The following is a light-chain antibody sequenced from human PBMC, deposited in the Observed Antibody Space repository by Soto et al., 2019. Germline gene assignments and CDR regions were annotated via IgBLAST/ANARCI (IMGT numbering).Light chain of an antibody. CDR3: QQLNSYPPWT. CDR1: QGISSY. CDR2: AAS. J-gene: IGKJ1*01. V-gene: IGKV1-9*01. Sequence: DIQLIQSPSFLSASVGDRVTITCRASQGISSYLAWYQQKPGKAPKLLIYAASTLQSGVPSRFSGSGSGTEFTLTISSLQPEDFATYYCQQLNSYPPWTFGQGTKVEIK.